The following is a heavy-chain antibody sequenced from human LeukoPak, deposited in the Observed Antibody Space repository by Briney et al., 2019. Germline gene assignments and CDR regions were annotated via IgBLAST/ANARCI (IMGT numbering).Heavy chain of an antibody. CDR2: ISGSGGST. CDR1: GFTYSSYA. D-gene: IGHD3-10*01. Sequence: GGSLRLSCAASGFTYSSYAMSWLRQAPGKGLEWVSAISGSGGSTYYADSVKGRFTISRDNSKNTLYLQMNSLRAEDTAVYYCARDSHYYGSGGAPSYWGQGTLVTVSS. CDR3: ARDSHYYGSGGAPSY. J-gene: IGHJ4*02. V-gene: IGHV3-23*01.